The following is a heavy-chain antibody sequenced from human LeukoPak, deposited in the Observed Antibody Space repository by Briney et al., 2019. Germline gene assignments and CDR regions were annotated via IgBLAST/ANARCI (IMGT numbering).Heavy chain of an antibody. CDR2: INHSGST. CDR1: GGSFSGYY. Sequence: PSETLSLTCAVYGGSFSGYYWSWIRQPPGKGLEWIGEINHSGSTNYNPSLKSRVTISVDTSKNQFSLKLSSVTAADTAVYYCARGKVEYYYDSSGHAPYCYMDVWGKGTTVTVSS. V-gene: IGHV4-34*01. CDR3: ARGKVEYYYDSSGHAPYCYMDV. J-gene: IGHJ6*03. D-gene: IGHD3-22*01.